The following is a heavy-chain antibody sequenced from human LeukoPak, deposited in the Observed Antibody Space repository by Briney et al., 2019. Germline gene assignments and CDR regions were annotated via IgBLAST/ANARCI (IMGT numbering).Heavy chain of an antibody. CDR1: GYSISSGYY. CDR2: IYYSGST. D-gene: IGHD6-19*01. V-gene: IGHV4-38-2*02. J-gene: IGHJ4*02. CDR3: ASDLYSSGWGYFDY. Sequence: SETLSLTCTISGYSISSGYYWGWIRQPPGKGLEWIGSIYYSGSTYYNPSLKSRVTISLDTSDNQFSLELSSVTAADTAVYYCASDLYSSGWGYFDYWGQGTLVTVSS.